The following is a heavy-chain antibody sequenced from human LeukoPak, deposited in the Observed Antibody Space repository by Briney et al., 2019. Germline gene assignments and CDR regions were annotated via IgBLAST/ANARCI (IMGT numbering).Heavy chain of an antibody. Sequence: PGGSLRLSCAASGFTFSSYAMSWVRQAPGKGLEWVSVISGSGGSTYYADSMKGRFTISRDNSKNTLYLQMNSLRAEDTAVYYCRASSGYYYYMNDYWGQGTLVTVSS. V-gene: IGHV3-23*01. D-gene: IGHD3-22*01. CDR3: RASSGYYYYMNDY. CDR1: GFTFSSYA. J-gene: IGHJ4*02. CDR2: ISGSGGST.